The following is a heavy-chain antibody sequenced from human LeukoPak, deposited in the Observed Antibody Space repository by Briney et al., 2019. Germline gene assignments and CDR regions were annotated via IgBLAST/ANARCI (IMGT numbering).Heavy chain of an antibody. CDR1: GGTFSSYA. J-gene: IGHJ6*03. V-gene: IGHV1-69*04. Sequence: SVKVSCKASGGTFSSYAISWVRQAPGQGLEWMGRIIPILGIANYAQKFQGRVTITADKSTSTAYMELSSLRSDDTAVYYCARGGDSSSSYYYYYYYMDVWGKGTTVTVSS. CDR2: IIPILGIA. D-gene: IGHD6-6*01. CDR3: ARGGDSSSSYYYYYYYMDV.